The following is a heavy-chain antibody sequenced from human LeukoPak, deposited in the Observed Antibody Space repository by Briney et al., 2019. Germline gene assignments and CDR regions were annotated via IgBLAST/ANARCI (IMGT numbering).Heavy chain of an antibody. CDR1: GFTFSSYA. J-gene: IGHJ6*02. CDR2: ISYDGSNK. V-gene: IGHV3-30-3*01. CDR3: ARGLRDSERDYYYGMDV. Sequence: GGSLRLSCAASGFTFSSYAMHWVRQAPGKGLEWVAVISYDGSNKYYADSVKGRFTISRDNSKNTLYLQMNSLRAEDTAVYYCARGLRDSERDYYYGMDVCGQGTTVTVSS. D-gene: IGHD1-26*01.